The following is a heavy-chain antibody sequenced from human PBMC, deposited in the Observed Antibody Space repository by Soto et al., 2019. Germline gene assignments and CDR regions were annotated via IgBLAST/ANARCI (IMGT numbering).Heavy chain of an antibody. J-gene: IGHJ5*02. V-gene: IGHV3-33*01. CDR1: GFTFSSHG. CDR2: IWYDGTNK. CDR3: ARDPYYYGSGSQPGVYNWFDP. D-gene: IGHD3-10*01. Sequence: QVQLMESGGGVVQPGRSLRLSCAASGFTFSSHGMHWVRQAPGKGLEWVAVIWYDGTNKDYADSVKGRFTISRDNSKNTLSLQMNSLSVEDTAVYYCARDPYYYGSGSQPGVYNWFDPWGQGTLVTVSS.